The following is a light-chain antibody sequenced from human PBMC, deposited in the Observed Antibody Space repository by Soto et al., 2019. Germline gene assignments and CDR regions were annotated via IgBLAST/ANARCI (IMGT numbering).Light chain of an antibody. J-gene: IGKJ1*01. CDR1: QSISSW. CDR3: QQYNDNWT. CDR2: KAS. V-gene: IGKV1-5*03. Sequence: DIQMTQSPSTLSASVGDRVTITCRASQSISSWLAWYQQKPGTAPNLLIYKASTLQSGVPSRFSGSGAGTEFIFTISRLQPDDSATYYCQQYNDNWTFGQGTKVEIK.